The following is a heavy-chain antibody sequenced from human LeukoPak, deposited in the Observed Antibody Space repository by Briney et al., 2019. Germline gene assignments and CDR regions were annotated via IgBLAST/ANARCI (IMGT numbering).Heavy chain of an antibody. CDR1: GFTFSSYA. Sequence: GGSLRLSCAASGFTFSSYAMSWVRQAPGKGLEWVSAISGSGGSTYYADSVKGRFTISRDNSKNTLYLQMHSLRAEDTAVYYCAKGDEDYYDSSGYDGIDYWGQGTLVTVSS. J-gene: IGHJ4*02. CDR2: ISGSGGST. CDR3: AKGDEDYYDSSGYDGIDY. D-gene: IGHD3-22*01. V-gene: IGHV3-23*01.